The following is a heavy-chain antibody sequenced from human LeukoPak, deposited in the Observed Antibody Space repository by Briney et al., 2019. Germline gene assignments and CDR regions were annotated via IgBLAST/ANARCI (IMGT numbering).Heavy chain of an antibody. V-gene: IGHV1-18*01. D-gene: IGHD2-15*01. Sequence: ASVKVSCKASGYRFTSYGISWVRQAPGQGLEWMGWISSYNGNTNYAQKLQGRVTMTTDTSTTTAYMELSSLRSEDTAIYYCARAGGFCSGGSCYSWFDPWGQGTLVTVSS. CDR1: GYRFTSYG. CDR2: ISSYNGNT. CDR3: ARAGGFCSGGSCYSWFDP. J-gene: IGHJ5*02.